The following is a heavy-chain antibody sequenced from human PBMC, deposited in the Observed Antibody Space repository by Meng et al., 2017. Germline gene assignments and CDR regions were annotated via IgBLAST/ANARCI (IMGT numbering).Heavy chain of an antibody. D-gene: IGHD3-10*01. Sequence: GSLRPSCTVSGGSTSSNYWNWIRQPPGKGLEWIGYIYHSGSTSYNPSLKSRVTISVDTSKNQFSLKLSSVTAADTATYYCAREGVRGSGSYWDYWGQGTLVTVSS. CDR3: AREGVRGSGSYWDY. V-gene: IGHV4-59*01. CDR1: GGSTSSNY. CDR2: IYHSGST. J-gene: IGHJ4*02.